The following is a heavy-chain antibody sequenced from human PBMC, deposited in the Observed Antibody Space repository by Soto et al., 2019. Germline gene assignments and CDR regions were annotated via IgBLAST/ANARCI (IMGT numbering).Heavy chain of an antibody. J-gene: IGHJ4*02. D-gene: IGHD4-17*01. CDR1: GFSLTTTSMG. CDR2: IYWDDDQ. CDR3: AHAGDYALLSFDH. Sequence: QITLKESGPPLVRPAQTLTLTCAFSGFSLTTTSMGVAWIRQPPGKALEWLALIYWDDDQRYSPAMNDRLTISKDTSRSRVVLTISNMNPEDTGTYFCAHAGDYALLSFDHWGPGTLVTVSS. V-gene: IGHV2-5*02.